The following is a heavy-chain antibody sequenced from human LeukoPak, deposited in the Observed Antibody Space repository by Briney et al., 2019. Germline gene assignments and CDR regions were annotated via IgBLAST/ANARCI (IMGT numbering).Heavy chain of an antibody. CDR1: GFTFSDFW. D-gene: IGHD6-13*01. Sequence: GGSLRLSCAGSGFTFSDFWMTWVRQTPGKGLEWVSAISGSGGSTYYADSVKGRFTISRDNSKNTLYLQMNSLRAEDTAVYYCAKSGIAAAGRLWGQGTLVTVSS. V-gene: IGHV3-23*01. J-gene: IGHJ4*02. CDR3: AKSGIAAAGRL. CDR2: ISGSGGST.